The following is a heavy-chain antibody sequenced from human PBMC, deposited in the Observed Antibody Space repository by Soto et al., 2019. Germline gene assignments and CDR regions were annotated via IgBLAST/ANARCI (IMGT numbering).Heavy chain of an antibody. CDR2: INPRNGDA. Sequence: GASVKVSCKPSGYTFTDYILHWVRQAPGQGLEWMGSINPRNGDAVSAQKFQARVTLTRDASTTTAYMELIRLTSPDTAVYYCARHRFTSGSDYFDYWGQGTVVTVSS. V-gene: IGHV1-2*02. CDR1: GYTFTDYI. D-gene: IGHD1-1*01. CDR3: ARHRFTSGSDYFDY. J-gene: IGHJ4*02.